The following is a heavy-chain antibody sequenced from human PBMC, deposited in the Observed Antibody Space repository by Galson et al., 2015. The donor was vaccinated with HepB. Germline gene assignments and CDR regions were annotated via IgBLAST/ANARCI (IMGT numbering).Heavy chain of an antibody. V-gene: IGHV3-23*01. CDR1: GFSFTRYA. CDR2: ITSSGGNR. D-gene: IGHD2-15*01. Sequence: YLRPPCAASGFSFTRYAMTWVRQAPGKGLEWDSSITSSGGNRYYTDSVKGRFTVSRDNSKNTLLLQLNSLRAEDTAMYFCAKDGIMVANNPYHFHYWGQGTLVTVSS. CDR3: AKDGIMVANNPYHFHY. J-gene: IGHJ4*02.